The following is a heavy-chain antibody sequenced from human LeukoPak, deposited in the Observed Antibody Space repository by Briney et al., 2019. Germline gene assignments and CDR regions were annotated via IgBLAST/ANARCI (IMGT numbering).Heavy chain of an antibody. V-gene: IGHV4-4*07. CDR2: IYTSGST. Sequence: SETLSLTCTVSGGSISSYYWGWIRQPAGKGLEWIGRIYTSGSTNYNPSLKSRVTISVDTSKNQFSLKLSSVTAADTAVYSVARGGNILPGYYKNNGGKGTLVTVPS. CDR1: GGSISSYY. D-gene: IGHD3-9*01. J-gene: IGHJ4*02. CDR3: ARGGNILPGYYKNN.